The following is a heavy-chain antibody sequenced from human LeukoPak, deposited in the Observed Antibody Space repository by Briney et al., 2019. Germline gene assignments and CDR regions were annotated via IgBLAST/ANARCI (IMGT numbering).Heavy chain of an antibody. CDR3: AKDVGYSHGYSFDY. CDR2: IYSGGST. CDR1: GFTVSSKY. J-gene: IGHJ4*02. D-gene: IGHD5-18*01. V-gene: IGHV3-66*01. Sequence: GGSLRLSCAVSGFTVSSKYMSWVRQAPGKGLEWVSVIYSGGSTYYAGSVKGRFTISRDNSKNTLYLQMNSLRAEDTAVYYCAKDVGYSHGYSFDYWGQGTQVTVSS.